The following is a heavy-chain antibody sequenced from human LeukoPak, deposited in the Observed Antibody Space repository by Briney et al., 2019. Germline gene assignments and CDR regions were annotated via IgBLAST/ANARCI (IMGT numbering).Heavy chain of an antibody. J-gene: IGHJ4*02. D-gene: IGHD3-22*01. CDR1: GFTFSSYG. V-gene: IGHV3-49*04. CDR2: IRSKAYGGTT. CDR3: TRVSDSSGYLDY. Sequence: GGSLRLSCAASGFTFSSYGMSWVRQAPGKGLEWVGFIRSKAYGGTTEYAASVKGRFTISRDDSKSIAYLQMNSLKTEDTAVYYCTRVSDSSGYLDYWGQGTLVTVSS.